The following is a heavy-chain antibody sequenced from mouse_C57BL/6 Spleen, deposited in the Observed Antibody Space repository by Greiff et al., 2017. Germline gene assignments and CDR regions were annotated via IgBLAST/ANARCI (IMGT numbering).Heavy chain of an antibody. CDR1: GFNIKNTY. D-gene: IGHD1-1*01. CDR3: ARFLDYGSRVFYWYFDV. CDR2: IDPANGNT. V-gene: IGHV14-3*01. Sequence: VQLQQSVAELVRPGASVKLSCTASGFNIKNTYMHWVKQRPEQGLEWIGRIDPANGNTKYAPKFQGKATITADTSSNTAYLQLSSLTSEDTAIYYCARFLDYGSRVFYWYFDVWGTGTTVTVSS. J-gene: IGHJ1*03.